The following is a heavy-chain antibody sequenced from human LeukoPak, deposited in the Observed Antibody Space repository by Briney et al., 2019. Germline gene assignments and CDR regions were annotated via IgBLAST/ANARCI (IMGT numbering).Heavy chain of an antibody. V-gene: IGHV4-4*07. CDR2: IYNSGSA. CDR1: LGSISSYS. Sequence: SETLSLTCNVSLGSISSYSWTWIRQPAGKGLEWIGRIYNSGSANYDPSLESRVTMSVDTSKKQLSLKLSSVTAADTAVYYCARDALGMLGVWYFDLWGRGTLVTVSS. CDR3: ARDALGMLGVWYFDL. J-gene: IGHJ2*01. D-gene: IGHD3-10*02.